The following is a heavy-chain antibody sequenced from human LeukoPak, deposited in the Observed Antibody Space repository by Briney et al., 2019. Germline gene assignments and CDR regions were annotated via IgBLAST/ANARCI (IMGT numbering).Heavy chain of an antibody. Sequence: ASVKVSCKVSGYTLTELSMHWVRQAPGKGLEWMGGFDPEDGETIYAQKFQGRVTMTEDTSTDTAYMELSSLGSEDTAVYYCATGSNWNYDGYFDYWGQGTLVTVSS. CDR3: ATGSNWNYDGYFDY. V-gene: IGHV1-24*01. CDR1: GYTLTELS. CDR2: FDPEDGET. D-gene: IGHD1-7*01. J-gene: IGHJ4*02.